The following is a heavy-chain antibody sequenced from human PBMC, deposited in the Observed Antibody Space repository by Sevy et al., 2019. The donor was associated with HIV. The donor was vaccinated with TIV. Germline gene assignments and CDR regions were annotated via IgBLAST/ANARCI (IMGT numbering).Heavy chain of an antibody. V-gene: IGHV3-21*05. CDR2: ISSRSSYI. CDR1: GFIFSDYD. Sequence: GGSLRISCAASGFIFSDYDMNWVRQAPGKGLEWISVISSRSSYIKYADSLKGRVTISRDNANNSLFLQLNSLRAEDTAVYYCARAVDYYDIGGFHYWGQGALVTVSS. CDR3: ARAVDYYDIGGFHY. J-gene: IGHJ4*02. D-gene: IGHD3-22*01.